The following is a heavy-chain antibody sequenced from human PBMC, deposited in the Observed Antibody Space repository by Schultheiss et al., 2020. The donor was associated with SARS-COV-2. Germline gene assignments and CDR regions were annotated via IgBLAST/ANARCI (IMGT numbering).Heavy chain of an antibody. D-gene: IGHD3-10*01. CDR3: ARGLLWFGELSSYFDY. CDR1: GFTFSSYG. Sequence: GGSLRLSCAASGFTFSSYGMHWVRQAPGKGLEWVAVIWYDGSNKYYADSVKGRFTISRDNSKNTLYLQMNSLRAEDTAVYYCARGLLWFGELSSYFDYWGQGTLVTVSS. J-gene: IGHJ4*02. CDR2: IWYDGSNK. V-gene: IGHV3-33*01.